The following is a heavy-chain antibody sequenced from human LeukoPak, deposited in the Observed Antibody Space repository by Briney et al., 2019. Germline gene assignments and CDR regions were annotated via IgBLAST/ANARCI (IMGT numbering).Heavy chain of an antibody. V-gene: IGHV3-7*01. CDR1: GFRFDNYW. Sequence: GSLRVSCAASGFRFDNYWMSWVRQAPGKGLEWVANMKQDGSVKYYVDSVKGRFTISRDNARNAQYLQMNSLRPEDTAVYYCARIGYSSSSFDYWGQGTLVTVSS. J-gene: IGHJ4*02. D-gene: IGHD6-6*01. CDR3: ARIGYSSSSFDY. CDR2: MKQDGSVK.